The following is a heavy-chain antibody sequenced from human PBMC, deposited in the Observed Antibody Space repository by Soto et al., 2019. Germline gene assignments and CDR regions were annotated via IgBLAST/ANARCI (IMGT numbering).Heavy chain of an antibody. CDR1: GFTFSSYS. V-gene: IGHV3-21*01. Sequence: EVQLVESGGGLVKPGGSLRLSCAASGFTFSSYSMNWVRQAPGKGLEWVSSISSSSSYMYYADSVKGRFTISRDNAKNSLYLQMNSLRAEDTAVYYCARDLPAYYDILTGYPYYFDYWGQGTLVTVSS. CDR3: ARDLPAYYDILTGYPYYFDY. CDR2: ISSSSSYM. D-gene: IGHD3-9*01. J-gene: IGHJ4*02.